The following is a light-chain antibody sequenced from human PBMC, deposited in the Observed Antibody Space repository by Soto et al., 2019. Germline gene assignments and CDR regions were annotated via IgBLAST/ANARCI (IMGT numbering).Light chain of an antibody. CDR1: QSVSSN. V-gene: IGKV3-15*01. CDR2: GAS. CDR3: QQYNDGLPPDT. Sequence: DIILTQSPATVSVSPGERATLSCRASQSVSSNLAWYQHKVGQAPRLLIYGASTRVTGVPPRFSGSGSGTDFTLTISYLKSEDFGIYYCQQYNDGLPPDTFGGGTKVEI. J-gene: IGKJ4*01.